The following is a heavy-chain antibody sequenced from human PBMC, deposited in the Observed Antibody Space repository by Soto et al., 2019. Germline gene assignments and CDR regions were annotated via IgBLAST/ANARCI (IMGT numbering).Heavy chain of an antibody. V-gene: IGHV4-34*01. CDR1: GGSFSGYY. CDR3: ARVIGWATTYSWFDP. Sequence: QVQLQQWGAGLLKPSETLSLTCAVYGGSFSGYYWSWIRQPPGKGLEWIGEINHSGSTNYDPPPKSRVTISVDTSKNQFSLKVSSVTAADTAVYYCARVIGWATTYSWFDPWGQGTLVTVSS. CDR2: INHSGST. J-gene: IGHJ5*02. D-gene: IGHD1-1*01.